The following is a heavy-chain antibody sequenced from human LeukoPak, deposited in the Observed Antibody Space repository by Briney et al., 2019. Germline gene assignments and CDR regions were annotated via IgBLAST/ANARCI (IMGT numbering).Heavy chain of an antibody. CDR1: GFTVSSNS. V-gene: IGHV3-53*01. CDR2: IYSAGST. J-gene: IGHJ4*02. CDR3: ARRAGAYTPPYDY. D-gene: IGHD3-16*01. Sequence: SGGSLRLSCTVSGFTVSSNSMSWVRQAPGKGLEWVSFIYSAGSTHYSGSVKGRFTISIDNSKNTLYLQMNSLRAEDTAVYYCARRAGAYTPPYDYWGQGTLVTVS.